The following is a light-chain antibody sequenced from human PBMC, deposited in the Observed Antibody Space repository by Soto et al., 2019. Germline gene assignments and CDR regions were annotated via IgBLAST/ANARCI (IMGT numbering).Light chain of an antibody. J-gene: IGKJ1*01. CDR1: QDIKNE. CDR2: GAS. CDR3: LQDYTFPWT. V-gene: IGKV1-6*01. Sequence: AIQMTQSPSSLSASVGDRVTITCRASQDIKNELGWYQQKPGKAPKVLIYGASSLQSGVPSRFSGSGAGTDFTLTISSLQPEDFATYYCLQDYTFPWTFGQGTKVEV.